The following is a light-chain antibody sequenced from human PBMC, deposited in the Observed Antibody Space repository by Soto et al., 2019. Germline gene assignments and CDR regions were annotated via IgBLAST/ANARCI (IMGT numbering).Light chain of an antibody. Sequence: EIVLTQSPATLYLSRVERATLSCRTSQSVSSYFAWYQQKPGRAPRLLIYDASNRATGIPARFIGSGSGTDFTLTISSLEPEDFALYYRQQRSNWPITFGQGTRLEIK. CDR2: DAS. V-gene: IGKV3-11*01. CDR1: QSVSSY. CDR3: QQRSNWPIT. J-gene: IGKJ5*01.